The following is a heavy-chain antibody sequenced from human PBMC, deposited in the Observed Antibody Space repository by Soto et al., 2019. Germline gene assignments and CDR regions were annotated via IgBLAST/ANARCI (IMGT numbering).Heavy chain of an antibody. CDR1: GFTFITST. J-gene: IGHJ4*02. D-gene: IGHD3-3*01. CDR3: AAGEYHDTSGYSSDY. CDR2: IVVGSGNT. Sequence: QLQLVQSGPEVKKPGTSVKVSCKVSGFTFITSTVQWVRQARGQPLEWIGWIVVGSGNTIYAQKFQGRVTFTRDESKSTAYMQLSSLRAEDTGVYYCAAGEYHDTSGYSSDYWGQGTLVTVSS. V-gene: IGHV1-58*01.